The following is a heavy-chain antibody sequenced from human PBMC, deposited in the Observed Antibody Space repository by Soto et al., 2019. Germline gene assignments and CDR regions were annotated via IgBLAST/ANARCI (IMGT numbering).Heavy chain of an antibody. V-gene: IGHV1-3*01. D-gene: IGHD2-2*01. CDR1: GYTFTSYA. J-gene: IGHJ6*02. Sequence: ASVKVSCKASGYTFTSYAMHWVRQAPGQRLEWMGWINAGNGNTKYSQKFQGRVTITRDTSASTAYMELSSLRSEDTAVYYCAREIVVVPAAIHYYYYYGMDVWGQGTTVTVSS. CDR2: INAGNGNT. CDR3: AREIVVVPAAIHYYYYYGMDV.